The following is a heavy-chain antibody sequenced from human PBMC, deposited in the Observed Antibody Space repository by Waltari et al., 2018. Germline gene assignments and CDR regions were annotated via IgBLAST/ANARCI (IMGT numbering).Heavy chain of an antibody. CDR3: ARDHVSYYDSSGYYPTY. CDR2: IYHSGST. CDR1: GYSISSGYY. V-gene: IGHV4-38-2*02. J-gene: IGHJ4*02. D-gene: IGHD3-22*01. Sequence: QVQLQESGPGLVKPSETLSLTCAVSGYSISSGYYWGWIRQPPGKGLEWIGSIYHSGSTYHNPSLKIRVTIAVDTSKNQFSLKLSSVTAADTAVYYCARDHVSYYDSSGYYPTYWGQGTLVTVSS.